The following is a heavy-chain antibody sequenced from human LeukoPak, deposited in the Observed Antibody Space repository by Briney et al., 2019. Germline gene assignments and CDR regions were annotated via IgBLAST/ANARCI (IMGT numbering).Heavy chain of an antibody. CDR3: SGDFDY. D-gene: IGHD2-15*01. Sequence: GGSRRLSCAASGLTFASYGMHWVRQGPDKGLEWVAFILYDGDIAYYADSVKGRFTISRDKSTNTLYLQMNSLRGEVTAVYYCSGDFDYWGQGTLVTVSS. J-gene: IGHJ4*02. V-gene: IGHV3-30*02. CDR2: ILYDGDIA. CDR1: GLTFASYG.